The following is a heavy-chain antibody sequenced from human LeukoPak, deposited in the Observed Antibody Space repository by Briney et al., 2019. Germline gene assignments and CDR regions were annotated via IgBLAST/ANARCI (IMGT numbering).Heavy chain of an antibody. CDR2: IIPIFDTP. Sequence: WASVKVSCKASGATFSSHAVSWVRQAPGQGLEWLGGIIPIFDTPNYAQMFQGRLTITTDESTSTSYMELSSLRSEDTAVYYCARTMYSSSWEYYYYYYMDVWGKGTTVTVSS. D-gene: IGHD6-13*01. CDR1: GATFSSHA. V-gene: IGHV1-69*05. J-gene: IGHJ6*03. CDR3: ARTMYSSSWEYYYYYYMDV.